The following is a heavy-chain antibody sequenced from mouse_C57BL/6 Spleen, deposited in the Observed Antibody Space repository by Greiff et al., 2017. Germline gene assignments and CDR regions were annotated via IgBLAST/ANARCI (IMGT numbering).Heavy chain of an antibody. J-gene: IGHJ2*01. CDR1: GFTFSSYA. V-gene: IGHV5-9-1*02. CDR3: TRESLYYFDY. CDR2: ISSGGDYI. D-gene: IGHD6-1*01. Sequence: EVKLMESGEGLVKPGGSLKLSCAASGFTFSSYAMSWVRQTPEKRLEWVAYISSGGDYIYYADTVKGRFTISRDNARNTLYLQMSSLKSEDTAMYYCTRESLYYFDYWGQGTTLTVSS.